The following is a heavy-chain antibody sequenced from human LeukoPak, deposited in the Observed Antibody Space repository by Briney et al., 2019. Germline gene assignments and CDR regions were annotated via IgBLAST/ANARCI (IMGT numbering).Heavy chain of an antibody. Sequence: GGTLRLSCTDSGFTFSNYDMSWVRQAPGKGLEWVSAISGSAVITFYADSVKGRFTISRDNSKNTLYLQMNSLRAEDTALYYCAKSRLSGINDAFDIWGQGTMVTVSS. CDR1: GFTFSNYD. CDR2: ISGSAVIT. CDR3: AKSRLSGINDAFDI. V-gene: IGHV3-23*01. D-gene: IGHD3-3*01. J-gene: IGHJ3*02.